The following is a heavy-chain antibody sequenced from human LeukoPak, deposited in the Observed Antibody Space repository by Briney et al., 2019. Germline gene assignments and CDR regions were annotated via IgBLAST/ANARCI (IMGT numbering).Heavy chain of an antibody. Sequence: SQTLSLTCAISGDSVSSNSVAWNWIRQSPSRGLEWLGRTFYRSKWYNDYAVSVKSRITITPDTSKNQFSLQLSSVTPEDTAVYYCARGKYSAFDIWGQGTMVTVSS. CDR2: TFYRSKWYN. CDR1: GDSVSSNSVA. CDR3: ARGKYSAFDI. V-gene: IGHV6-1*01. D-gene: IGHD2/OR15-2a*01. J-gene: IGHJ3*02.